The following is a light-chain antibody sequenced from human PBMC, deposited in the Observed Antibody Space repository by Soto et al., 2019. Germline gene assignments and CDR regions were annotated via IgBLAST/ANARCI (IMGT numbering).Light chain of an antibody. Sequence: DIQLTQSPSSLSAYLGASVTITCRASQGISTDLAWDQQKPGRLPKLILFGASTLQSGVPARFSCSGSGTLFALTISGLLTEDVATYYSQKYGGAQFTFGPGPKVDIK. V-gene: IGKV1-27*01. CDR2: GAS. CDR1: QGISTD. CDR3: QKYGGAQFT. J-gene: IGKJ3*01.